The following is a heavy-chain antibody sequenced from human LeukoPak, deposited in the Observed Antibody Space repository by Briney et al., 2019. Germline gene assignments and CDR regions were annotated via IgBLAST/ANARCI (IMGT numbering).Heavy chain of an antibody. D-gene: IGHD6-19*01. V-gene: IGHV1-24*01. CDR2: FDPEDGET. Sequence: ASVKVSCKVSGYSLTELSMHWVRQAPGKGLEWMGGFDPEDGETIYAQKFQGRVTMTEDTSTDTAYMALRSLRSEDTAVYYCATSRAVAGSRNDYWGQGTLVTVSS. CDR3: ATSRAVAGSRNDY. J-gene: IGHJ4*02. CDR1: GYSLTELS.